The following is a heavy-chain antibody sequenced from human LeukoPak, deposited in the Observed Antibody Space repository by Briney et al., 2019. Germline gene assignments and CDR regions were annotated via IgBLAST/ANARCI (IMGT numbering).Heavy chain of an antibody. CDR3: ATEEESTYDSSGYDAFDI. CDR2: IIPIFGTA. J-gene: IGHJ3*02. D-gene: IGHD3-22*01. CDR1: GGTFSSYA. Sequence: ASVKVSCKASGGTFSSYAISWVRQAPGQGLEWMGGIIPIFGTANYAQKFQGRVTITTDESTSTAHMELSSLRSEDTAVYYCATEEESTYDSSGYDAFDIWGQGTMVTVSS. V-gene: IGHV1-69*05.